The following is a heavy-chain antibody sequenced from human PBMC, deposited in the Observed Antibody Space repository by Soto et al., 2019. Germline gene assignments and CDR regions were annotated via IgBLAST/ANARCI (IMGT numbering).Heavy chain of an antibody. CDR3: AKDRRAGGNSAFYFDF. CDR2: ISSATGGGT. V-gene: IGHV3-23*01. J-gene: IGHJ4*02. CDR1: GFTFSNYA. D-gene: IGHD3-16*01. Sequence: PGGSLRLSCAGSGFTFSNYAMSWVRQAPGKGLEWVSAISSATGGGTYYADSVKGRFTISRDNSHNTLYLQVHSLTAEDTAVYYCAKDRRAGGNSAFYFDFWGQGAQVTVSS.